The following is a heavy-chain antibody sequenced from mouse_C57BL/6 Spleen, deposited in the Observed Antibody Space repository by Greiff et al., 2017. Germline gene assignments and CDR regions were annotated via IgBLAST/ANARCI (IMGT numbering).Heavy chain of an antibody. CDR1: GYTFTSYW. V-gene: IGHV1-59*01. CDR3: AREGATTVVGGGHYAMDY. D-gene: IGHD1-1*01. Sequence: QVQLQQPGAELVRPGTSVKLSCKASGYTFTSYWMHWVKQSPGQGLEWIGVIDPSDSYTNYNQKFKGKATLTVDTSSSTAYMQLSRLTSEDSAVXYCAREGATTVVGGGHYAMDYWGQGTSVTVSS. J-gene: IGHJ4*01. CDR2: IDPSDSYT.